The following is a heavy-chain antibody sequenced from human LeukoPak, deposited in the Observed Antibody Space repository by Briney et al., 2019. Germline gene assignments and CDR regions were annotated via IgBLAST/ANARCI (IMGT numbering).Heavy chain of an antibody. CDR3: AKDRGYSSGWYDY. CDR2: INGGGSST. Sequence: GGSLRLSCAASGFTFSNYAMSWVRQAPGKGLEWVSAINGGGSSTYYADSVKGRFIISRDNSKNTLYLQMNSLGAEDTAVYYCAKDRGYSSGWYDYWGQGTLVTVSS. J-gene: IGHJ4*02. D-gene: IGHD6-19*01. V-gene: IGHV3-23*01. CDR1: GFTFSNYA.